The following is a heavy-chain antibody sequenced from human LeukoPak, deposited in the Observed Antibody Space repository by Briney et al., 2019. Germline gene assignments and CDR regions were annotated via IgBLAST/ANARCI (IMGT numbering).Heavy chain of an antibody. D-gene: IGHD3-16*02. CDR3: ARALEYDYVWGSYRYYNSFDY. V-gene: IGHV1-18*01. CDR2: ISAYNGNT. J-gene: IGHJ4*02. Sequence: ASVKVSCKASGYTFTSYGISWVRQAPGQGLEWMGWISAYNGNTNYAQKLQGRVTMTTDTSTSTAYMELRSLRSDDTAVYYCARALEYDYVWGSYRYYNSFDYWGQGTLVTVSS. CDR1: GYTFTSYG.